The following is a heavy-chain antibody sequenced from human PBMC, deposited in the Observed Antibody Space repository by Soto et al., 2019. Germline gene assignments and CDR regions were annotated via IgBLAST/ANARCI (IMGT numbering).Heavy chain of an antibody. CDR3: VRYVHGDYVNCFEP. CDR2: IIPIFGTA. D-gene: IGHD4-17*01. V-gene: IGHV1-69*13. J-gene: IGHJ5*02. CDR1: GGTFSSYA. Sequence: SVKVSCKASGGTFSSYAISWVRQPPGQGLEWMGGIIPIFGTANYAQKFQGRVTITADESTSTAYMELSSLRSEDTAVYYCVRYVHGDYVNCFEPCGQRTLVTVCS.